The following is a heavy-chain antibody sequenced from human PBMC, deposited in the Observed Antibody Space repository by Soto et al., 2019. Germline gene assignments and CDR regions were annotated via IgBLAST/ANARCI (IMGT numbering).Heavy chain of an antibody. CDR3: ARAKILTGYTSYNWFDP. CDR1: GYTFTSYG. Sequence: GASVKVSCKASGYTFTSYGIIWVRQAPGQGLEWMGWISAYNGNTNYAQKLQGRVTMTTDTSTSTAYMELRSLRSDDTAVYYCARAKILTGYTSYNWFDPWGQGTLVTVS. V-gene: IGHV1-18*01. J-gene: IGHJ5*02. D-gene: IGHD3-9*01. CDR2: ISAYNGNT.